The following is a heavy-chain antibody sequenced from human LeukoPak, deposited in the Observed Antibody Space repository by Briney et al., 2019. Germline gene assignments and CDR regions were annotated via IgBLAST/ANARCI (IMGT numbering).Heavy chain of an antibody. V-gene: IGHV3-13*05. CDR1: GFTFSSYD. Sequence: GGSLRLSCAASGFTFSSYDMHWVRQATGKVLDWVSAIGTAGDPYYPGSVKGRFTISRENAKNSLYLQMNSLRAGDTAVYYCARSVTYYYGSGSYWYFDLWGRGTLVTVSS. J-gene: IGHJ2*01. D-gene: IGHD3-10*01. CDR3: ARSVTYYYGSGSYWYFDL. CDR2: IGTAGDP.